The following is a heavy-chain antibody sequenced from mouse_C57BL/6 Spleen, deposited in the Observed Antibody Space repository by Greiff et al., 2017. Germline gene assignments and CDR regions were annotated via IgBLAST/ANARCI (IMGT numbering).Heavy chain of an antibody. J-gene: IGHJ4*01. CDR1: GFTFSDYY. CDR2: ISNGGGST. Sequence: EVKLMESGGGLVQPGGSLKLSCAASGFTFSDYYMYWVRQTPEKRLEWVAYISNGGGSTYYPDTVKGRFTISRDNAKNTLYLQMSRLKSEDTAMYYCARGDLYAMDYWGQGTSVTVSS. V-gene: IGHV5-12*01. CDR3: ARGDLYAMDY.